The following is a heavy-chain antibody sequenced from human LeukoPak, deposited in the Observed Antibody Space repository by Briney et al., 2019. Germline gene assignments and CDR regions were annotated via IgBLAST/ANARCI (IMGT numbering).Heavy chain of an antibody. Sequence: ASVKVSCKVSGYTLTELSMHWVRQAPGKGLEWMEGFDPEDGETIYAQKFQGRVTMTEDTSTDTAYMELSSLRSEDTAVYYCATVGGSYYFFDYWGQGTLVTVSS. CDR1: GYTLTELS. V-gene: IGHV1-24*01. CDR2: FDPEDGET. CDR3: ATVGGSYYFFDY. J-gene: IGHJ4*02. D-gene: IGHD1-26*01.